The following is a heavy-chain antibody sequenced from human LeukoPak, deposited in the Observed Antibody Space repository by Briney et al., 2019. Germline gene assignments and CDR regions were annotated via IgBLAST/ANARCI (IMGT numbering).Heavy chain of an antibody. D-gene: IGHD4-23*01. CDR2: INPNSGGT. V-gene: IGHV1-2*02. CDR3: ARVEDYGGISYYFDY. Sequence: GASVKVSCKASGYTFTGYYMHWVRQAPGQGLEWMGWINPNSGGTNYVQKFQGRVTMTRDTSISTAYMELSRLRSDDTAVYYCARVEDYGGISYYFDYWGQGTLVTVSS. CDR1: GYTFTGYY. J-gene: IGHJ4*02.